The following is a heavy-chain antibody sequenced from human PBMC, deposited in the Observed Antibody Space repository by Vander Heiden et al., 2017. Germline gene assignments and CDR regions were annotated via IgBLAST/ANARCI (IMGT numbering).Heavy chain of an antibody. CDR3: AKDSLYYYYGMDV. J-gene: IGHJ6*02. CDR1: GFPFDDYA. CDR2: ISWNSGSI. V-gene: IGHV3-9*01. Sequence: EVQLVESGGGLVQPGRSLRLSCAASGFPFDDYAMHWVRQAPGKGLEWVSGISWNSGSIGYADSVKGRFTISRDNAKNSLYLQMNSLRAEDTALYYCAKDSLYYYYGMDVWGQGTTVTVSS.